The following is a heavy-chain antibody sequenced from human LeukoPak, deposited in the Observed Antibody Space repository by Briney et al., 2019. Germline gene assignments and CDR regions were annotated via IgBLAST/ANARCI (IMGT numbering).Heavy chain of an antibody. J-gene: IGHJ4*02. Sequence: PSETLSLTCTVSGGSISSSSYYWGWIRQPPGKGLEWIGSIYYSGSTYYNPSLKSRVTISVDTSKNQFSLKLSSVTAADTAVYYCARHVKDNVGSGSYYLHFDYWGQGTLVTVSS. CDR1: GGSISSSSYY. CDR2: IYYSGST. D-gene: IGHD3-10*01. CDR3: ARHVKDNVGSGSYYLHFDY. V-gene: IGHV4-39*01.